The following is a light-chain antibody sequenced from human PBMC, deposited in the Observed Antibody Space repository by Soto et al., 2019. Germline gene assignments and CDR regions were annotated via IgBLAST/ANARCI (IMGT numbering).Light chain of an antibody. CDR2: SDN. CDR1: NIGSKN. J-gene: IGLJ3*02. V-gene: IGLV3-9*01. Sequence: SYELTQPLSVSVALGQTARITCAGNNIGSKNVHWYQQKPGQAPVLVIYSDNNRPSGIPERLSGSNSGNTATLTISRAQAGDEADYYCQVWGTTTGWVFGGGTHLTVL. CDR3: QVWGTTTGWV.